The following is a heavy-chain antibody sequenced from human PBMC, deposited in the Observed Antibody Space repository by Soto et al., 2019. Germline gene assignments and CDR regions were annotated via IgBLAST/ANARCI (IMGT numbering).Heavy chain of an antibody. CDR3: ARIDGGSYPPRASHWYFDL. CDR2: IIPIFGTA. CDR1: GGTFSSYA. Sequence: QVQLVQSGAEVKKPGSSVKVSCKASGGTFSSYAISWVRQAPGQGLEWMGGIIPIFGTANYAQKFQGRVTITADEFTSTAYMELSSLRSEDTAVYYCARIDGGSYPPRASHWYFDLWGRGTLVTVSS. V-gene: IGHV1-69*12. J-gene: IGHJ2*01. D-gene: IGHD1-26*01.